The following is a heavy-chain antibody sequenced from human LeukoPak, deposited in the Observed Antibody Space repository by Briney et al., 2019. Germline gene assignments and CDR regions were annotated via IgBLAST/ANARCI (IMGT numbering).Heavy chain of an antibody. D-gene: IGHD2-2*01. CDR3: ARDSGDIVVVPACCGDY. Sequence: ASVKVSCKASGYTFTGYYMHWVRQAPGQGLEWMGWINPNSGGTNYAQKFQGRVTMTRDTSISTAYMELSRLRSDDPAVYYCARDSGDIVVVPACCGDYWGQGTLVTVSS. V-gene: IGHV1-2*02. CDR2: INPNSGGT. J-gene: IGHJ4*02. CDR1: GYTFTGYY.